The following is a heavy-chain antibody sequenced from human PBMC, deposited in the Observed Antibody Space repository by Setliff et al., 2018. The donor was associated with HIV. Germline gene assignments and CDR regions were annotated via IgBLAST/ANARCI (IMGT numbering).Heavy chain of an antibody. V-gene: IGHV4-31*03. Sequence: PSETLSLTCTVSSGSISGGGYYWSWIRQRPGKGLEWIGYIFYSGATYYNPSLKSRVTMSVDMSKDQFSLKLSSVTAADTALYYCARGNGLVQSFDSWGQGTLVTVSS. CDR1: SGSISGGGYY. CDR2: IFYSGAT. CDR3: ARGNGLVQSFDS. D-gene: IGHD2-8*01. J-gene: IGHJ4*02.